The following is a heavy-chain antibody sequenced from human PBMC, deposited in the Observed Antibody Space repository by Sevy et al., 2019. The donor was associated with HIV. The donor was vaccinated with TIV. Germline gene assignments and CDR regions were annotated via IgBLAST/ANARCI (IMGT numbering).Heavy chain of an antibody. CDR3: AGGGVSGGYVRGYYYYGMVG. CDR2: INAGNGNT. J-gene: IGHJ6*04. D-gene: IGHD1-26*01. Sequence: ASVKVSCKASGYTFTSYAMHWVRQAPGQRLEWMGWINAGNGNTKYSQRFQGRVTITRDTSAGTADMELSSLRSEDTAVYYCAGGGVSGGYVRGYYYYGMVGWGKGTTVTVSS. V-gene: IGHV1-3*01. CDR1: GYTFTSYA.